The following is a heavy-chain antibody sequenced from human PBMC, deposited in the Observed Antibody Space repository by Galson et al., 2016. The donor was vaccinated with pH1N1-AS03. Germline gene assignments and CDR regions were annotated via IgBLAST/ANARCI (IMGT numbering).Heavy chain of an antibody. J-gene: IGHJ4*02. D-gene: IGHD6-13*01. CDR3: AKASAAAGTSTFDY. CDR1: GFTFSSYA. CDR2: ISNSGGTT. Sequence: SLRLSCAASGFTFSSYAMNWVRQAPGKGLEWVSAISNSGGTTYYADSVKGRFTISRDNSKNTLYLQMNSLRAEDTAVYYCAKASAAAGTSTFDYWGQGTLVTVSS. V-gene: IGHV3-23*01.